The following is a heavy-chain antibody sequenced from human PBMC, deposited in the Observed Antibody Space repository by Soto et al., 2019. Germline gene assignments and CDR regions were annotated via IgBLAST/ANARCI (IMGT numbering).Heavy chain of an antibody. CDR1: GFTFSKAW. CDR3: TTGAYCSSTGCYTAYYYFGLDV. V-gene: IGHV3-15*01. D-gene: IGHD2-2*02. CDR2: IKSKNDGGTT. Sequence: GGSLRLSCAASGFTFSKAWMNWVRQAPGKGLEWDGHIKSKNDGGTTDYAAPVKGRFTISRDDSKNTLYLQINTLKTEDTAVYYCTTGAYCSSTGCYTAYYYFGLDVWGLGTTVTVS. J-gene: IGHJ6*02.